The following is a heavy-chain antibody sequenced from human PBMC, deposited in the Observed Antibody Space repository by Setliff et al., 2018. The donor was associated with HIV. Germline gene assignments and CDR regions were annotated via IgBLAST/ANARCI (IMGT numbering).Heavy chain of an antibody. D-gene: IGHD1-26*01. Sequence: PSETLSLTCAVSGYSISSGYYWGWIRQPPGKGLEWIGSVFHSGSTYYNPSLKSRVTMSVDTSKNQFSLKLSSVTASDTAVYYCARGVSYSGSHLDWGQGTLVTVSS. J-gene: IGHJ4*02. CDR1: GYSISSGYY. V-gene: IGHV4-38-2*01. CDR3: ARGVSYSGSHLD. CDR2: VFHSGST.